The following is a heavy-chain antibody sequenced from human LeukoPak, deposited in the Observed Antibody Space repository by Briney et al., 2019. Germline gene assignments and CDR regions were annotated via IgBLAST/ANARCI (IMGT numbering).Heavy chain of an antibody. CDR3: ARIPCSGGSCYPDY. V-gene: IGHV4-59*01. D-gene: IGHD2-15*01. Sequence: SETLSLTCSVSGGSMSSYYWSWIRQPPGKGLEWIGYVSYSGSTDYNPSLKSRVTISVDTSKKQFSLRLRSVTAADTAVYYCARIPCSGGSCYPDYWGQGTLVTVSS. CDR1: GGSMSSYY. J-gene: IGHJ4*02. CDR2: VSYSGST.